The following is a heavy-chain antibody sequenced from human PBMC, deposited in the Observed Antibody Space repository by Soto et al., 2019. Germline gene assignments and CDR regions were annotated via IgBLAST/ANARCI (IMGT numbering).Heavy chain of an antibody. V-gene: IGHV4-39*02. J-gene: IGHJ5*02. D-gene: IGHD3-10*01. CDR2: IYYSGST. CDR1: GGSISSSSYY. CDR3: AREDGSGSYSWWFDP. Sequence: SETLSLTCTVSGGSISSSSYYWGWIRQPPGKGLEWIGSIYYSGSTYYNPSLKSRVTISVDTSKNQFSLKLSSVTAADTAVYYCAREDGSGSYSWWFDPWGQGTLVTVSS.